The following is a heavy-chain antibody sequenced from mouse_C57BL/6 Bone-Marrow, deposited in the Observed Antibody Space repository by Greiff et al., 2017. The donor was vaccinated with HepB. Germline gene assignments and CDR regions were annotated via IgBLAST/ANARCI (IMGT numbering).Heavy chain of an antibody. D-gene: IGHD1-1*01. V-gene: IGHV3-6*01. CDR1: GYSITSGYY. CDR2: ISYDGSN. J-gene: IGHJ2*01. Sequence: EVKLQESGPGLVKPSQSLSLTCSVTGYSITSGYYWNWIRQFPGNKLEWMGYISYDGSNNYNPSLKNRISITRDTSKNQFFLKLNSVTTEDTATYYCARAHYYGSKNYWGQGTTLTVSS. CDR3: ARAHYYGSKNY.